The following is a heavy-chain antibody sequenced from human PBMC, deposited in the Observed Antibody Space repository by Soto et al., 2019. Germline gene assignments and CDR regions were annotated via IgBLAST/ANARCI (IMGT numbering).Heavy chain of an antibody. Sequence: SETLSLTCTVSGGSISSGDYYLSWIRQPPGKGLEWIGYIYYSGSTYYNPSLKSRVTISVDTSKNQFSLKLSSVTAADTAVYYCARVRLVGAKPDYYYYGMDVWGQGTTVTVSS. D-gene: IGHD1-26*01. CDR3: ARVRLVGAKPDYYYYGMDV. CDR1: GGSISSGDYY. CDR2: IYYSGST. J-gene: IGHJ6*02. V-gene: IGHV4-30-4*01.